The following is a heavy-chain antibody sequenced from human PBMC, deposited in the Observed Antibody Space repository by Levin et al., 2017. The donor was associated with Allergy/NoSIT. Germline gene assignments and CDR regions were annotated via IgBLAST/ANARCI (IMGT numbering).Heavy chain of an antibody. CDR2: IWYDGSNK. CDR1: GFTFSSYG. V-gene: IGHV3-33*01. D-gene: IGHD3-22*01. CDR3: AREGAQYYDSSGYYFHY. Sequence: GGSLRLSCAASGFTFSSYGMHWVRQAPGKGLEWVAVIWYDGSNKYYADSVKGRFTISRDNSKNTLYLQMNSLRAEDTAVYYCAREGAQYYDSSGYYFHYWGQGTLVTVSS. J-gene: IGHJ4*02.